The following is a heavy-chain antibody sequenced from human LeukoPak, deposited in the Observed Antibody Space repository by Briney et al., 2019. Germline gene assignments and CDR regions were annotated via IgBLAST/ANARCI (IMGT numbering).Heavy chain of an antibody. D-gene: IGHD2-2*01. CDR3: ARSPTDCSSTSCYPLYYYYGMDV. CDR1: GGSISSYY. Sequence: SETLSLTCTVSGGSISSYYWSWIRQPPGKGLEWIGYIYYSGSTNYNPSLKSRVTISVDTSKNQFSLKLSSVTAADTAVYYCARSPTDCSSTSCYPLYYYYGMDVWGQGTTVTVSS. CDR2: IYYSGST. V-gene: IGHV4-59*01. J-gene: IGHJ6*02.